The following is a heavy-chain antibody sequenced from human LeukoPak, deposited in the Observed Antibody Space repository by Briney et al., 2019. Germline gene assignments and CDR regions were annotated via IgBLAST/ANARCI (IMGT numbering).Heavy chain of an antibody. J-gene: IGHJ2*01. CDR1: GGTFSSYA. Sequence: SVKVSCKASGGTFSSYAISWVRQAPGQGLEWMGRIIPILGIANYAQKFQGRVTITADKSTSTAYMELSSLRSEDTAVYYCARDHHYYDSHWYFDLWGRGTLVTVSS. CDR2: IIPILGIA. D-gene: IGHD3-22*01. CDR3: ARDHHYYDSHWYFDL. V-gene: IGHV1-69*04.